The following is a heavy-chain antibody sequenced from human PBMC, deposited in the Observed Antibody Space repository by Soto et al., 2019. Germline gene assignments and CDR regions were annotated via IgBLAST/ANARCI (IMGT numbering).Heavy chain of an antibody. D-gene: IGHD1-7*01. CDR3: ARITGTPTGGPHDY. J-gene: IGHJ4*02. Sequence: ETLSLTCSVSGGSLSSYYWSWIRQPPGKGLEWIAYIYFSGSTHYNPSLKSRVTISVDTSKNQLSLKLSSVTAADTAVYYCARITGTPTGGPHDYWGQGTLVTVSS. CDR2: IYFSGST. CDR1: GGSLSSYY. V-gene: IGHV4-59*08.